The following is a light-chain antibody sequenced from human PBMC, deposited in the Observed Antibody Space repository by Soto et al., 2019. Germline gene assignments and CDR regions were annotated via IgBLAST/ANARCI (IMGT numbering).Light chain of an antibody. CDR3: QQSFNTLT. J-gene: IGKJ4*01. Sequence: DIQMTQSPSSQSASVGERVTITCPASQSTSTYVSWYQHRPGKAPKLLIYSASTLQSGVPPRFSGSGSGTDFTLTISSLQPEDFATYYCQQSFNTLTFGGGTKVEIE. V-gene: IGKV1-39*01. CDR1: QSTSTY. CDR2: SAS.